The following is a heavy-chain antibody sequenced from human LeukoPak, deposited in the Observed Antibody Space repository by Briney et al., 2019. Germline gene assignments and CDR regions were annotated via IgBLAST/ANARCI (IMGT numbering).Heavy chain of an antibody. D-gene: IGHD1-1*01. V-gene: IGHV4-59*01. CDR2: IYYSGST. CDR3: ARDGTSRGRLNWFDP. CDR1: GGSISSYY. J-gene: IGHJ5*02. Sequence: SETLSLTCTVSGGSISSYYWSWIRQPPGKGLEWIGYIYYSGSTNYNPSLKSRVTISVDTSKNQFSLKLSSVTAADTAVYYCARDGTSRGRLNWFDPWGQGTLVTVSS.